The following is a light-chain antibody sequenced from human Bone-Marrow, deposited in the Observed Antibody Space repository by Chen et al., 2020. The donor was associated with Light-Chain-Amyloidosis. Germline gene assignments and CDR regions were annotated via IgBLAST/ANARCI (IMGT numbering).Light chain of an antibody. Sequence: QSALTQPASVSGSPGQSITISCTGTSSAVGGYNLVSWYQQHPGKAPKLMIYDVTQRPSGVSNRFSGSKSGNTASLTISGLQAEDEADYYCYSYVGSSTYVFGSGTKVTVL. CDR1: SSAVGGYNL. V-gene: IGLV2-23*02. J-gene: IGLJ1*01. CDR3: YSYVGSSTYV. CDR2: DVT.